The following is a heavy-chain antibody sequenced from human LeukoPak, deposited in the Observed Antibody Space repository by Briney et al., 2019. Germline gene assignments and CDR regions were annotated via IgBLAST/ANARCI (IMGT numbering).Heavy chain of an antibody. V-gene: IGHV3-11*06. CDR1: GFTFSDYY. J-gene: IGHJ4*02. Sequence: PGGSLRLSCAASGFTFSDYYMSWIRQAPGKGLEWVSYISSSGSYTNYADSVKGRFTISRDNAKNSLYLQMNSLRAEDTAVYYCARGLQGNYYDSSGYHYFDYWGQGTLVTVSS. CDR3: ARGLQGNYYDSSGYHYFDY. D-gene: IGHD3-22*01. CDR2: ISSSGSYT.